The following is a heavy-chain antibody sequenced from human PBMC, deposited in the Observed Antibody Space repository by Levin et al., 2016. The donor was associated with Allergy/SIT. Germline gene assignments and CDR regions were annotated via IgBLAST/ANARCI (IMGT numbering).Heavy chain of an antibody. CDR2: IKQDGSDK. Sequence: GESLKISCAASGFSFSNYWMTWVRQAPGKGLEWVANIKQDGSDKNYVDSVKGRFTISRDNAKNSLYLQMNSLRAEDTAVYYCARDAGFHSDCWGQGTLVTVSS. J-gene: IGHJ4*02. D-gene: IGHD3-10*01. CDR1: GFSFSNYW. CDR3: ARDAGFHSDC. V-gene: IGHV3-7*01.